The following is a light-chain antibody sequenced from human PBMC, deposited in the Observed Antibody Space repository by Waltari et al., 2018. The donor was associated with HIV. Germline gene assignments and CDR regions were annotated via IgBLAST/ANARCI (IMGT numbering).Light chain of an antibody. CDR3: SSYTSSSTLV. J-gene: IGLJ1*01. V-gene: IGLV2-14*01. CDR2: EFS. CDR1: SSDVGGSNN. Sequence: QSALTQTASVSGSHGQSITIPCTGPSSDVGGSNNVAWYQQPPGKAPKLMIYEFSNRPSGVSNRFSGSKSGNTASLTISGLQAEDEADYYCSSYTSSSTLVFGTGTKVTVL.